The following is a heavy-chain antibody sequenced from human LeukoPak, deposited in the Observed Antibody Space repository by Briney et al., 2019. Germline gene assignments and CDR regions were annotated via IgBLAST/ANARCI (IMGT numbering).Heavy chain of an antibody. CDR1: GGSISGYY. V-gene: IGHV4-59*01. CDR2: IYYSGST. CDR3: ARTEYYDFWSGYSGWFDP. J-gene: IGHJ5*02. Sequence: SETLSLTCTVSGGSISGYYWSWIRQPPGKGLEWIGYIYYSGSTNYNPSLKSRVTISVDTSKNQFSLKLSSVTAADTAVYYCARTEYYDFWSGYSGWFDPWGQGTLVTVSS. D-gene: IGHD3-3*01.